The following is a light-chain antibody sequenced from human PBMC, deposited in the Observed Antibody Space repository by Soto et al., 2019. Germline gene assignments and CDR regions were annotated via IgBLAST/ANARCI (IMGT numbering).Light chain of an antibody. V-gene: IGKV1-5*01. CDR3: HSRA. CDR1: QTISRW. Sequence: DIQLTQTPSTFSSSVLEDFTITCRASQTISRWLAWYQQKPGRAPKLLIYDASTLESGVPSRFSGSGSETEFALTISRLQPDDFATYFCHSRAFGQGTRLEIK. J-gene: IGKJ5*01. CDR2: DAS.